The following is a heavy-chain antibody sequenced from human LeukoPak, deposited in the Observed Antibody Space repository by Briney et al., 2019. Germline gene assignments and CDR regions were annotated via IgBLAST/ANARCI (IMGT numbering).Heavy chain of an antibody. CDR3: AKLVVPAANYYYYYYMDV. Sequence: ASLKLSCTASGGTFSSYAISWVRQAPGQGLEWMGGIIPIFGTANYAQTFQGRVTITADESTSTAYMKLSSLRSEDTAVYYCAKLVVPAANYYYYYYMDVWGKGTTVTVSS. CDR2: IIPIFGTA. CDR1: GGTFSSYA. D-gene: IGHD2-2*01. V-gene: IGHV1-69*13. J-gene: IGHJ6*03.